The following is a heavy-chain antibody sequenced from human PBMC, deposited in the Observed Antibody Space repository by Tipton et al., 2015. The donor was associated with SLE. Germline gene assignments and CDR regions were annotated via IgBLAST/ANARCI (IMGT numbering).Heavy chain of an antibody. CDR1: GDSITSYY. D-gene: IGHD6-6*01. CDR3: ARRSGRPSNFDY. J-gene: IGHJ4*02. CDR2: ICTSGST. Sequence: TLSLTCTVSGDSITSYYWSWIRQPAGKGLEWIGRICTSGSTNYNPSLKSRVTMSVDTSKNQFSLKLSSVTAADTAVYYCARRSGRPSNFDYWGQGTLVTVSS. V-gene: IGHV4-4*07.